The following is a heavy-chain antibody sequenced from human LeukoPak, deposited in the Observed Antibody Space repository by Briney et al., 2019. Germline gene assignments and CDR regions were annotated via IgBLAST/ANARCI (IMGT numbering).Heavy chain of an antibody. J-gene: IGHJ6*02. CDR3: AKDSRLLRGVFLFYYYGLDV. CDR1: RFTFINYA. Sequence: PGGSLRLSCAASRFTFINYAMNWVRQAPGKGLEWVAIISYDGSKTYYADSVKGRFTISRDNSKRTLYLQVNSLRAEDTAVYYCAKDSRLLRGVFLFYYYGLDVWGQGTTVTVSS. V-gene: IGHV3-30*04. D-gene: IGHD3-10*01. CDR2: ISYDGSKT.